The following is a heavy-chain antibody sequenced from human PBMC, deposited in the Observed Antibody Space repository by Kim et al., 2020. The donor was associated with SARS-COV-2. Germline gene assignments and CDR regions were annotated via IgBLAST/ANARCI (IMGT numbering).Heavy chain of an antibody. J-gene: IGHJ4*02. CDR2: IYYSGST. CDR3: ARLDPRFGELFY. V-gene: IGHV4-59*08. D-gene: IGHD3-10*02. CDR1: GGSISSYY. Sequence: SETLSLTCTVSGGSISSYYWSWIRQPPGKGLEWIGYIYYSGSTNYNPSLKSRVTISVDTSKNQFSLKLSSVTAADTAVYYCARLDPRFGELFYWGQGTLVTVSS.